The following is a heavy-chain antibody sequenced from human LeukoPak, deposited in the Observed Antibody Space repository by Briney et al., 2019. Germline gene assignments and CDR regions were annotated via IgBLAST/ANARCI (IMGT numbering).Heavy chain of an antibody. CDR1: GYTFTGYS. CDR2: INPNSGGT. CDR3: AREYSGFGDYYGMDV. J-gene: IGHJ6*02. V-gene: IGHV1-2*02. D-gene: IGHD5-12*01. Sequence: ASVKVSCKASGYTFTGYSMHWVRQAPGQGLEWMGWINPNSGGTNYAQKFQGRVTMTRDTSISTAYMELRSLRSDDTAVYYCAREYSGFGDYYGMDVWGQGTTVTVSS.